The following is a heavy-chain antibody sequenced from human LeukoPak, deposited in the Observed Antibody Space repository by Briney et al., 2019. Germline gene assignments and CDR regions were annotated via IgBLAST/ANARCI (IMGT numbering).Heavy chain of an antibody. D-gene: IGHD3-22*01. CDR2: ISGSGGSS. J-gene: IGHJ4*02. V-gene: IGHV3-23*01. CDR3: AKRGVVIRVILVGFHKEAYYFDS. Sequence: GGSLRLSCAVSGITLSNYGMSWVRQAPGKGLEWVAGISGSGGSSNYADSVKGRFTISRDNPKNTLFLQMKSLRAEDTAVYFCAKRGVVIRVILVGFHKEAYYFDSWGQGALVTVSS. CDR1: GITLSNYG.